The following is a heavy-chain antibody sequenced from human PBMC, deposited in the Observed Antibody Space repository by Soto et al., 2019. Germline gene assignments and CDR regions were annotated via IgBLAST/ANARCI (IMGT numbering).Heavy chain of an antibody. J-gene: IGHJ5*02. Sequence: GGSLRLSCAASGFTFSSYAMSWVRQAPGKGLEWVSAISGSGGSTYYADSVKGRFTISRDNSKNTLYLQMNSLRAEDTAVYYCAKDPRVLRYFDWPNWFDPWGQGTLVTVSS. CDR1: GFTFSSYA. V-gene: IGHV3-23*01. D-gene: IGHD3-9*01. CDR3: AKDPRVLRYFDWPNWFDP. CDR2: ISGSGGST.